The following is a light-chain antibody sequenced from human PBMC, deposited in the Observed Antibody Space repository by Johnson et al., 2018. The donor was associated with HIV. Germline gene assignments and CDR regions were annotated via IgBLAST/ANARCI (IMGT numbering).Light chain of an antibody. CDR1: SSNIGNNY. V-gene: IGLV1-51*02. CDR2: ENN. CDR3: GTWDSSLGGV. Sequence: SVLTQPPSVSAAPGQKVTISCSGSSSNIGNNYVSWYQQFSGTAPKLLIYENNKRPSGIPDRFSGSKSGTSATLGITGLQTGDEADYYCGTWDSSLGGVFGTGTKVTVL. J-gene: IGLJ1*01.